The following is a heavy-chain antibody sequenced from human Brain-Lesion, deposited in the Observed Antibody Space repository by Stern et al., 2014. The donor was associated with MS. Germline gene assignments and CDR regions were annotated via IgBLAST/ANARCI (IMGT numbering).Heavy chain of an antibody. CDR2: IFPRDSNT. D-gene: IGHD5-12*01. CDR1: GYLFDDYW. Sequence: VQLVESGAEVKKPGESLKISCEASGYLFDDYWIGWVRQMSGRGLELVAIIFPRDSNTRYSPSVQGQVTISAEKSNTPPFLQWSSLRASDPAMYSCARSPATPSGYDRFDYWGQGALVTVSS. V-gene: IGHV5-51*03. CDR3: ARSPATPSGYDRFDY. J-gene: IGHJ4*02.